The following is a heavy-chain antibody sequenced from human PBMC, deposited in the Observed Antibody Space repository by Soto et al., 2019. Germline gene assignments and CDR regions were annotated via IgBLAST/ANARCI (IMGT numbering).Heavy chain of an antibody. CDR2: ISAYNGNT. CDR3: ARVREYSGYDTLGY. Sequence: ASVKVSCKASGYTFTSYGISWVRQAPGQGLEWMGWISAYNGNTNYAQKLQGRVTMTTDTSTSTAYMELRSLRSDDTAVYYCARVREYSGYDTLGYWGQGTLVTVSS. J-gene: IGHJ4*02. V-gene: IGHV1-18*01. CDR1: GYTFTSYG. D-gene: IGHD5-12*01.